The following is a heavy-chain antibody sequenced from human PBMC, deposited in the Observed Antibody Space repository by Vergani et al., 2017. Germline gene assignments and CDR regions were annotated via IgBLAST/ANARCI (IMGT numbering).Heavy chain of an antibody. J-gene: IGHJ4*02. CDR2: VEDSGYF. D-gene: IGHD1-14*01. V-gene: IGHV4-59*01. CDR1: GGSLSGYY. CDR3: SRSSVSRNPPDYFDN. Sequence: QVQLQESGPGLVRPSETLSLTCTVSGGSLSGYYWNWLRQTPGEGLEWIGYVEDSGYFNYNPSLKTRVSMSSDTSNNQFSLMLSSVTVADTAVYYCSRSSVSRNPPDYFDNWGQGTLVTVSS.